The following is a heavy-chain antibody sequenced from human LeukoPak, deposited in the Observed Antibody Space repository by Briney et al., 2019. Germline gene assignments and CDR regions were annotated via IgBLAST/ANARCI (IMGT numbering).Heavy chain of an antibody. V-gene: IGHV1-2*02. D-gene: IGHD2-15*01. CDR2: INPNSGGT. Sequence: GASVKVSCKASGYTFTGYYTHWVRQAPGQGLEWMGWINPNSGGTNYAQKFQGRVTMTRDTSISTAYMELGRLRSDDTAVYYCARVGDCSGGSCYTLPPTSFDYWGQGTLVTVSS. J-gene: IGHJ4*02. CDR1: GYTFTGYY. CDR3: ARVGDCSGGSCYTLPPTSFDY.